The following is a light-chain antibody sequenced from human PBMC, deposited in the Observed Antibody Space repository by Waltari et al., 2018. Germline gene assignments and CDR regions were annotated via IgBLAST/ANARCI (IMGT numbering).Light chain of an antibody. Sequence: EIVLTQSPGTLSFAPGERATLSCRASQSVTNNYLAWYRQKPGQAPRVLIYAASSRATGIPERFSGSGSGTDFSLTIRRVEPEDFAVYFCQQYGSSPLTFGGGTKVEIK. CDR1: QSVTNNY. CDR3: QQYGSSPLT. CDR2: AAS. V-gene: IGKV3-20*01. J-gene: IGKJ4*01.